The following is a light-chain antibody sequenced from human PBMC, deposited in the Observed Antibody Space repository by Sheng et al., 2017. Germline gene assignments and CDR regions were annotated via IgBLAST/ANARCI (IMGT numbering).Light chain of an antibody. CDR2: DTN. V-gene: IGLV1-51*01. Sequence: QSVLTQSPSVSAAPGQTVTISCLGDRFNIEKNHLSWYQQFAGKAPKLLIYDTNKRPSGTPDRFSASKSGTSATLHITGLQTGDEADYFCGTWDNSRGLGVFGGGTDVDRP. CDR3: GTWDNSRGLGV. J-gene: IGLJ3*02. CDR1: RFNIEKNH.